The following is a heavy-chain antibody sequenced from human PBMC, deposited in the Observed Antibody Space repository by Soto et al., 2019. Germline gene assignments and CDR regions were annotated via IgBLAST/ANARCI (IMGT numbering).Heavy chain of an antibody. D-gene: IGHD1-26*01. Sequence: ASETLSLTCTVSGGSINSYYWSWIRQPAGKGLEWIGRIYTSGSTNYNPSLKSRVTMSVDTSKNRFSLKLSSVTAADTAVYYCARGIYSKVGATIWFDPWGQGXLVTVSS. CDR2: IYTSGST. CDR3: ARGIYSKVGATIWFDP. CDR1: GGSINSYY. V-gene: IGHV4-4*07. J-gene: IGHJ5*02.